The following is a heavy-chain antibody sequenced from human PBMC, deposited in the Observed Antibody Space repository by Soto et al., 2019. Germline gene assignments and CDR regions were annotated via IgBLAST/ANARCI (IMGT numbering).Heavy chain of an antibody. J-gene: IGHJ4*02. V-gene: IGHV1-69*01. CDR1: GDAFTNYI. Sequence: QVQLVQSGAEVKKPGSSVKVSCKASGDAFTNYIFDWVRQAPGQGLEWMGGIIPMFGTPKYAQTFQDRVTHSADLPTGTAYLELTSLRSDDTAVYYCAGGRDQPPVALYFDSGGEGPRVTVSS. CDR2: IIPMFGTP. CDR3: AGGRDQPPVALYFDS. D-gene: IGHD2-2*01.